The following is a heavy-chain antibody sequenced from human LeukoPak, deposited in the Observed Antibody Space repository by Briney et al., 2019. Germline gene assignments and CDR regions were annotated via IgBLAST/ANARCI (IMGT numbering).Heavy chain of an antibody. J-gene: IGHJ4*02. CDR2: IYTSGTT. CDR1: GGSISSYY. Sequence: SETLSLTCTVSGGSISSYYWSWIRQPAGKGLEWIGRIYTSGTTHYNPSLKSRVTMSVDTSKNQFSLKLSSVTAADTAVYYCGSLSTVTTPFDYGARETLVTFPS. V-gene: IGHV4-4*07. D-gene: IGHD4-17*01. CDR3: GSLSTVTTPFDY.